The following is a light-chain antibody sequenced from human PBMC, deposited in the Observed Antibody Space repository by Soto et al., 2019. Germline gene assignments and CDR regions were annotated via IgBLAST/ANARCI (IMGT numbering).Light chain of an antibody. CDR2: EVS. CDR3: CSYAGSSTLGYV. J-gene: IGLJ1*01. Sequence: QSALTQRASASGSPGQSITISCTGTSRDVGTYNLVSWYQQHPGKAPKLIIYEVSKRPSGAFNRFFGSKLGNTASLTISGLQAEDEADYYCCSYAGSSTLGYVFGTGTKVTVL. V-gene: IGLV2-23*02. CDR1: SRDVGTYNL.